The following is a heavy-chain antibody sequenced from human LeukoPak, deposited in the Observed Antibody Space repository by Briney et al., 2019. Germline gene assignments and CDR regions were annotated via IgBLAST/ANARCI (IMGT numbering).Heavy chain of an antibody. CDR3: ARSTGGAAALSFDY. J-gene: IGHJ4*02. CDR1: GFTFSSYW. Sequence: PGGSLRLSCAASGFTFSSYWMHWVRQAPGKGLVWVSRINSDGSSTSYADSVKGRFTISRDNSKNTLYLQMNSLRAEDTAVYYCARSTGGAAALSFDYWGQGTLVTVSS. D-gene: IGHD6-13*01. CDR2: INSDGSST. V-gene: IGHV3-74*01.